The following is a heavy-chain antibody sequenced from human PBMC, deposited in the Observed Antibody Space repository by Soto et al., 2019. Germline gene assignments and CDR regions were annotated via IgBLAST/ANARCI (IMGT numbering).Heavy chain of an antibody. V-gene: IGHV3-64D*06. J-gene: IGHJ4*02. D-gene: IGHD1-1*01. Sequence: GGSLRLSGSASGFTFSNFAMHWVRQAPGKGLEYVSGITSNGDNTYHADSVQCRFTISRDNSKSTLYLQITSLRGACTAVYFCVNGNQLIRYNFEYWGRGALVTVS. CDR2: ITSNGDNT. CDR1: GFTFSNFA. CDR3: VNGNQLIRYNFEY.